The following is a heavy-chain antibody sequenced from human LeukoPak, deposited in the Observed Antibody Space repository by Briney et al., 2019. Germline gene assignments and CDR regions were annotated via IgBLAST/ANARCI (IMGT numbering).Heavy chain of an antibody. V-gene: IGHV3-23*01. CDR3: AKDRVAMTGYYFES. CDR1: GFTFSSYA. CDR2: ITGSGGTT. Sequence: GGSLRLSCAASGFTFSSYAMNWVRQAPGKGLEWVSAITGSGGTTYYADSVKGRFTISRDNSKNTLYLQMNRLRAEDTAVYYCAKDRVAMTGYYFESWGQGTLVTVSS. D-gene: IGHD2-2*01. J-gene: IGHJ4*02.